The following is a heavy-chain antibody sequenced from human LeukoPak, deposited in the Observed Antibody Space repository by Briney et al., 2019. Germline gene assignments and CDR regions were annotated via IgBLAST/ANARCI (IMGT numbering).Heavy chain of an antibody. CDR1: GESFSGYY. J-gene: IGHJ3*01. V-gene: IGHV4-34*01. D-gene: IGHD6-6*01. CDR2: INHSGST. Sequence: SETLSLTCAVYGESFSGYYWSWVRQSPGKGLEWIGEINHSGSTNNNSSLKSRVTISVDTSKSQFSLRLSSVTAADTAVYYCAKVYSSSSRDAFDVWGQGTMVTVSS. CDR3: AKVYSSSSRDAFDV.